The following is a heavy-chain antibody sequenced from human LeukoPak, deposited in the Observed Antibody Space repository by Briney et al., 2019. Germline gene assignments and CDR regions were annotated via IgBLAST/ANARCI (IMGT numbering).Heavy chain of an antibody. CDR2: IYYSGGT. J-gene: IGHJ4*02. Sequence: SETLSLTCTVSGGSVSSGSYYWSWIRQPPGKGLEWIGYIYYSGGTNYNPSLKSRVTISVDTSKNQFSLKLSSVTAADTAVYYCASQDYWGQGTLVTVSS. CDR3: ASQDY. CDR1: GGSVSSGSYY. V-gene: IGHV4-61*01.